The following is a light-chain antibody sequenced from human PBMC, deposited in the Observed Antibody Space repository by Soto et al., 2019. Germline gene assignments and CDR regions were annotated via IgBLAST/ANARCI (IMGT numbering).Light chain of an antibody. J-gene: IGKJ1*01. Sequence: EIVMTQSPATLSVSPGERATLSCRASQSVSSNLAWYQQKPGQAPRLLIYGTFTRATGIPTRFSGSGSGTDFTLTISSLQSEDFAVYYCQQYNNWPRTFGQGTKVDIK. CDR2: GTF. V-gene: IGKV3-15*01. CDR3: QQYNNWPRT. CDR1: QSVSSN.